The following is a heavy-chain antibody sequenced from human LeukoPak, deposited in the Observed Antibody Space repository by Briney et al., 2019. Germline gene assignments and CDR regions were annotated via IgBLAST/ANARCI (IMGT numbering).Heavy chain of an antibody. D-gene: IGHD5-24*01. J-gene: IGHJ4*02. V-gene: IGHV1-2*02. CDR2: INPNSGGT. CDR1: GYTFTGYY. Sequence: ASVKVSCKASGYTFTGYYMHWVRQAPGQGLEWMGWINPNSGGTNYAQKFQGRVTMTRDTSISTAYMELSRLRSDDTAVYYCARDPRWLQSLPPFDYWGQGTLVTVSS. CDR3: ARDPRWLQSLPPFDY.